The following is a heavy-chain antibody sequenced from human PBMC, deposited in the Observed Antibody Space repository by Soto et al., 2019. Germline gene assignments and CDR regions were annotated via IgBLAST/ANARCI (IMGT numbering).Heavy chain of an antibody. J-gene: IGHJ5*02. D-gene: IGHD6-13*01. CDR2: IYPGDSDT. V-gene: IGHV5-51*01. Sequence: GESLKISCKGSGYSFTSYWIGWVRQMPGKGLEWMGIIYPGDSDTRYSLSFQGQVTISADKSISTAYLQWSSLKASDTAMYYCARQTAAAAPPVDPWGQGTLVTVSS. CDR1: GYSFTSYW. CDR3: ARQTAAAAPPVDP.